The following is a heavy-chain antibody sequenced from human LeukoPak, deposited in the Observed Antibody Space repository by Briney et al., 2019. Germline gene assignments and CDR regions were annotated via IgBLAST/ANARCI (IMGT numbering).Heavy chain of an antibody. Sequence: GGSLRLSCAASGFTFSSYSMNWVRQAPGKGLEWVSSISSGSNSIYYAGSVKGRFTISRDNAKNSLYLQMNSLRAEDTAVYFCARVSSGITHNDWGQGTLVTVSS. CDR1: GFTFSSYS. J-gene: IGHJ4*02. CDR2: ISSGSNSI. D-gene: IGHD3-10*01. V-gene: IGHV3-21*01. CDR3: ARVSSGITHND.